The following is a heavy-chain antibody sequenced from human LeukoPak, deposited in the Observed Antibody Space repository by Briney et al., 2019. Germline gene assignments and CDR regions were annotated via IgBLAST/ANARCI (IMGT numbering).Heavy chain of an antibody. D-gene: IGHD3-16*01. J-gene: IGHJ4*02. V-gene: IGHV4-39*06. CDR3: ARDGG. Sequence: SETLSLTCTVSGGSISSSSYYWGWIRQPPGKGLEWIGSIYYSGSTYYNTSLKSRVTISGSTTKNQFALKLCSVAAADTAVYYCARDGGWGQGTLVTVSS. CDR2: IYYSGST. CDR1: GGSISSSSYY.